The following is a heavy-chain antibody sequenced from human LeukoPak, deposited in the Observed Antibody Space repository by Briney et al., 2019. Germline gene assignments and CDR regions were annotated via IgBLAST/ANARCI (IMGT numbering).Heavy chain of an antibody. V-gene: IGHV3-9*01. D-gene: IGHD3-10*01. Sequence: PGRSLRLSCAASGFTFDDYAMHWVRQAPGKGLEWVSGISWNSGSIGYADSVKGRFTISRDNAKNSLYLQMNSLRAEDTAVYYCARESDGSGSYYKSYRGYFDYWGQGTLVTVSS. CDR2: ISWNSGSI. CDR1: GFTFDDYA. J-gene: IGHJ4*02. CDR3: ARESDGSGSYYKSYRGYFDY.